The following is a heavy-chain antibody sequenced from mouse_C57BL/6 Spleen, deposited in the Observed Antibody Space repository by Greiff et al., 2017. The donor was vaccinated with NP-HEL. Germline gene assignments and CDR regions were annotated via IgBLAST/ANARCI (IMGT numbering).Heavy chain of an antibody. CDR2: INPNNGGT. CDR3: ARWRLGGTMDY. V-gene: IGHV1-26*01. D-gene: IGHD3-2*02. CDR1: GYTFTDYY. J-gene: IGHJ4*01. Sequence: EVQLQQSGPELVKPGASVKISCKASGYTFTDYYMNWVKQSHGKSLEWIGDINPNNGGTSYNQKFKGKGTLTVDKSSSTGYMERRRLTSEDAAVYYWARWRLGGTMDYWGQGTSVTVSS.